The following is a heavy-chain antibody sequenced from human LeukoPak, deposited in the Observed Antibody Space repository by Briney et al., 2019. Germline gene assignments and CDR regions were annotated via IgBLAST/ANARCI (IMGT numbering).Heavy chain of an antibody. D-gene: IGHD6-19*01. Sequence: PGGSLRLSCAASGFTSDDYGMSWVRQVPGKGLEWVSGINFNGVSTGFADSVKGRFTISRDNAKNSLYLQMNSLRVEDTALYYCAKDWYSSGWYGEGWFDPWGQGTLVTVSS. J-gene: IGHJ5*02. CDR2: INFNGVST. CDR1: GFTSDDYG. V-gene: IGHV3-20*04. CDR3: AKDWYSSGWYGEGWFDP.